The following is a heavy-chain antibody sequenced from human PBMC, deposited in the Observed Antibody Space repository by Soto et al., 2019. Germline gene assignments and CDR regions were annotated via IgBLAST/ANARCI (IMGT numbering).Heavy chain of an antibody. Sequence: GASVKVSCKASGYTYTSYAMHWVRQAPGQRLEWMGWINAGNGNTKYSQKFQGRVTITGDTSASTAYMQMSSLRDEDTVVYYCARDLYYYDTGGWGYWGQGALVTVSS. CDR3: ARDLYYYDTGGWGY. J-gene: IGHJ4*02. CDR1: GYTYTSYA. V-gene: IGHV1-3*01. CDR2: INAGNGNT. D-gene: IGHD3-22*01.